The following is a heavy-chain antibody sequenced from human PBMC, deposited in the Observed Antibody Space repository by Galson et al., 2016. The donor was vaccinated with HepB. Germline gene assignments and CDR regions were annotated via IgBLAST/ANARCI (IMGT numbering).Heavy chain of an antibody. V-gene: IGHV3-15*01. CDR1: GFTFSSYA. D-gene: IGHD5-12*01. CDR2: IKSKAGGAAT. J-gene: IGHJ1*01. CDR3: NSTRGYSCYDCGH. Sequence: SLRLSCAASGFTFSSYAMNWVRRAPGKGLEWVGRIKSKAGGAATDYAAPVQGSLIISRDDSKNKVYLQMKSLNAEDTAVYYCNSTRGYSCYDCGHWGQGTLASVSS.